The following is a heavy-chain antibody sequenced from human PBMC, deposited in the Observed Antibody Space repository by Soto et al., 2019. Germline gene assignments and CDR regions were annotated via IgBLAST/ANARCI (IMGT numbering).Heavy chain of an antibody. CDR2: TSSSSSYT. V-gene: IGHV3-11*05. CDR3: AREGYFYGMDV. J-gene: IGHJ6*02. CDR1: GFTLSDYY. Sequence: QVQLVESGGGLVKPGGSLRLSCAASGFTLSDYYMSWIRQAPGKGLEWVSYTSSSSSYTNYADSVKGRFTISRDNAKNSLDLQMNSLRAEDTAMYYCAREGYFYGMDVWGQGTTVTVSS.